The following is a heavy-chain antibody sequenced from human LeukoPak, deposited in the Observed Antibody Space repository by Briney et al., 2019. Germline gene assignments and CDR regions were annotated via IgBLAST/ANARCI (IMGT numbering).Heavy chain of an antibody. CDR3: ARDGGLGDIVVVPAAMEGYYGMDV. V-gene: IGHV1-69*13. Sequence: SVKVSSKASGGTFSSYAISWVRQAPGQGLEWMGGIIPIFGTANYAQKFQGRVTITADESTSTAYMELSSLRSEDTAVYYCARDGGLGDIVVVPAAMEGYYGMDVWGKGTTVTVSS. CDR1: GGTFSSYA. D-gene: IGHD2-2*01. J-gene: IGHJ6*04. CDR2: IIPIFGTA.